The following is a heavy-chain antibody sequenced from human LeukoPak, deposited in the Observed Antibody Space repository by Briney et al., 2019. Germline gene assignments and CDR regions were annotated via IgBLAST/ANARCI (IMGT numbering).Heavy chain of an antibody. CDR1: GGSFSGHY. D-gene: IGHD3-22*01. CDR2: INHSGST. CDR3: ARGRPYYYDSSGYYPSYYFDY. J-gene: IGHJ4*02. Sequence: SETLSLTCAVYGGSFSGHYWSWIRQPPGKGLEWIGEINHSGSTNYNPSLKSRVTISVDTSKNQFSLKLSSVTAADTAVYYCARGRPYYYDSSGYYPSYYFDYWGQGTLVTVSS. V-gene: IGHV4-34*01.